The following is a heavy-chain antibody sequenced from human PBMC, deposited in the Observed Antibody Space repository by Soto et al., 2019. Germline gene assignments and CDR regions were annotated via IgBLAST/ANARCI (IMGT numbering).Heavy chain of an antibody. V-gene: IGHV3-49*03. CDR1: GFTFGDYA. J-gene: IGHJ4*02. D-gene: IGHD2-2*02. Sequence: GGSLRLSSTASGFTFGDYAMSWFRQAPGKGLERVGFIRSKAYGGTTEYAASVKGRFTISRDDSKSIAYLQMNSMKTEDTAVYYCTRGLVVPAAIPMGWGQGTLVTVPS. CDR3: TRGLVVPAAIPMG. CDR2: IRSKAYGGTT.